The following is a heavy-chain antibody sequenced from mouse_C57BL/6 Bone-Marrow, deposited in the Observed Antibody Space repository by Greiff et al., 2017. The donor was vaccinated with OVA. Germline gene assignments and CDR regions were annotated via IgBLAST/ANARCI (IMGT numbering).Heavy chain of an antibody. D-gene: IGHD1-1*01. J-gene: IGHJ4*01. CDR3: ARERFTTVVAPYYAMDY. CDR1: GYSITSGYY. Sequence: VQLQQSGPGLVKPSQSLSLTCSVTGYSITSGYYWNLIRQFPGNKLEWMGYISYDGSNNYNPSLKNRISITRDTSKNQFFLKLNSVTTEDTATYYCARERFTTVVAPYYAMDYWGQGTSVTVSS. V-gene: IGHV3-6*01. CDR2: ISYDGSN.